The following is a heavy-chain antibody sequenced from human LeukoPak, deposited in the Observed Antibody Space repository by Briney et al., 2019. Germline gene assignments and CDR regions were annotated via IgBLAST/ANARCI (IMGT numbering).Heavy chain of an antibody. CDR2: IIPIFGTA. D-gene: IGHD6-13*01. V-gene: IGHV1-69*05. CDR3: ARAVSGYSSSWYGRGVDYCYYYMDV. Sequence: ASVKVSCKASGYTFTSYYMHWVRQAPGQGLEWMGGIIPIFGTANYARKFQGRVTITTDESTSTAYMELSSLRSEDTAVYYCARAVSGYSSSWYGRGVDYCYYYMDVWGKGTTVTVSS. CDR1: GYTFTSYY. J-gene: IGHJ6*03.